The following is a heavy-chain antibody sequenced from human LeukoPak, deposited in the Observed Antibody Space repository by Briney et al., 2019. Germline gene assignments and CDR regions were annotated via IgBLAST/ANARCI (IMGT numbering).Heavy chain of an antibody. CDR1: GFTFSSYG. Sequence: PGGSLRLSCAASGFTFSSYGMYWVRQAPGKGLEWVAVTSSDESERFYADSVKRRFTISRDNSKNTLYLQMNSLRAEDTAVYYCARGDSSGYDAFDIWGQGTMVTVSS. J-gene: IGHJ3*02. D-gene: IGHD3-22*01. V-gene: IGHV3-30*03. CDR3: ARGDSSGYDAFDI. CDR2: TSSDESER.